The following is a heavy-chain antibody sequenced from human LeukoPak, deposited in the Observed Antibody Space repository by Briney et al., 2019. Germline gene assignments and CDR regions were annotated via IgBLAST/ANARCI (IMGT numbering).Heavy chain of an antibody. D-gene: IGHD6-13*01. Sequence: GSLRLSCAASGFIFTTYAMHWVRQAPGKGLAWVAIISYDGNYKYYADSVKGRFTISRDNSKDTLYMQMNSLRAEDTAVYYWAKGTSLSSSWYYYYYMDVWGKGTTVTVSS. J-gene: IGHJ6*03. CDR2: ISYDGNYK. V-gene: IGHV3-30*04. CDR3: AKGTSLSSSWYYYYYMDV. CDR1: GFIFTTYA.